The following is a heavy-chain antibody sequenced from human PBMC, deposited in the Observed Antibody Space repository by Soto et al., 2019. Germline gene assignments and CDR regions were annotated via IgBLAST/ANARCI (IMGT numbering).Heavy chain of an antibody. CDR3: ARSWVTGKGGMDV. CDR1: GYTFTSYG. J-gene: IGHJ6*02. CDR2: INGYTGNT. Sequence: ASVKVSCKTSGYTFTSYGLGWVRQAPGQGLEWMGWINGYTGNTNYAQKFQGRVTMTTDTSTNTAYLDLWTLISDDTAVYYCARSWVTGKGGMDVWGQGTTVTVSS. V-gene: IGHV1-18*01. D-gene: IGHD3-16*01.